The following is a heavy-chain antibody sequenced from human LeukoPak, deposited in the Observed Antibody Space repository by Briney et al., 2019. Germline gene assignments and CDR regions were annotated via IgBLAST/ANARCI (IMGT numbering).Heavy chain of an antibody. J-gene: IGHJ3*02. D-gene: IGHD3-3*02. CDR3: ARSHRHYIFGAFDI. CDR2: IYYSGST. Sequence: SEPRPITFTDSGGPISRFTLSWFRQPPGKGLEWIGYIYYSGSTNYNPSLKSRVTISVDTSKNQFSLKLSSVTAADTAVYYWARSHRHYIFGAFDIWGQGTMVTVSS. CDR1: GGPISRFT. V-gene: IGHV4-59*12.